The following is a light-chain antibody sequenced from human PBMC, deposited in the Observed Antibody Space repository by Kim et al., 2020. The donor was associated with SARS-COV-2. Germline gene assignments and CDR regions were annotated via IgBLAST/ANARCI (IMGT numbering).Light chain of an antibody. CDR3: CSYAGSYTV. J-gene: IGLJ3*02. CDR2: DVS. CDR1: SSDVGGYNY. Sequence: PVQSVTISCTGTSSDVGGYNYVSWYQQHAGKAPKLMIYDVSKRPSGVPDRFSGSKSGNTASLTISGLQAEDEADYYCCSYAGSYTVFGGGTKLTVL. V-gene: IGLV2-11*01.